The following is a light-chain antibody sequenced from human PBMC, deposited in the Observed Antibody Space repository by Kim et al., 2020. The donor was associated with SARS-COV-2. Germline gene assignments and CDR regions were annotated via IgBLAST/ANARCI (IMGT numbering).Light chain of an antibody. CDR3: QQYNDYSAT. CDR1: QTISSR. Sequence: SASVGDSVTMTCRASQTISSRMAWYQQKPGKVPTLLIYEASTLESGVPSRFSGSRSGTEFTLTISSLKPDDFATYYCQQYNDYSATFGQGTKLEI. J-gene: IGKJ2*01. CDR2: EAS. V-gene: IGKV1-5*03.